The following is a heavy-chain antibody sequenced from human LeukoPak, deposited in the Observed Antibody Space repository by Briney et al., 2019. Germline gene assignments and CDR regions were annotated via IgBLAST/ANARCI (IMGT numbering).Heavy chain of an antibody. J-gene: IGHJ6*02. CDR1: GYTFTSYG. V-gene: IGHV1-18*01. Sequence: GASVKVSCKASGYTFTSYGISWVRQAPGQGLEWMGWISAYNGNTNYAQKLQGRVTMTTDTSTSTAYMELRSLRSDDTAVYYCARLGIAAAVSFYYYGMDVWGQGTTVTVSS. D-gene: IGHD6-13*01. CDR3: ARLGIAAAVSFYYYGMDV. CDR2: ISAYNGNT.